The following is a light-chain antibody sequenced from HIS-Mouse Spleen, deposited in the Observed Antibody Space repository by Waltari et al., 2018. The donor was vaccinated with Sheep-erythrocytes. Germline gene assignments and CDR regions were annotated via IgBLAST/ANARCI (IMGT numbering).Light chain of an antibody. CDR3: CSYAGSSTFDVV. CDR1: SRDVGSYNL. V-gene: IGLV2-23*03. CDR2: EGS. Sequence: QSALTQPASVSGSPGQSITTSCTGTSRDVGSYNLVSWYQQHPGKAPKLMIYEGSKRPSGVCNRFSGSKSGNTASLTISGLQAEDEADYYCCSYAGSSTFDVVFGGGTKLTVL. J-gene: IGLJ2*01.